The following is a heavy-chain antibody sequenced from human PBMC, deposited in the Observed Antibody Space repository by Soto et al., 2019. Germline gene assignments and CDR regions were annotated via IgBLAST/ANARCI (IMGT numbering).Heavy chain of an antibody. CDR2: ISSGGDTI. D-gene: IGHD6-13*01. CDR3: ARPQIVAAGTSDY. J-gene: IGHJ4*02. Sequence: QVQLVESGGDLVKPGGSLRLSCAASGFTFSDYYMSWIRQAPGKGLEWVSYISSGGDTIHYADSVKGRFTVSRDNAKNSLYLQMNSLRAEDTAVYYWARPQIVAAGTSDYWGQGTLVTVSS. V-gene: IGHV3-11*01. CDR1: GFTFSDYY.